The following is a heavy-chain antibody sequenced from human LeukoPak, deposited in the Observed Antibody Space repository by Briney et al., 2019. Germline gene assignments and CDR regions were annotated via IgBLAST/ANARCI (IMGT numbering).Heavy chain of an antibody. D-gene: IGHD3-3*02. CDR3: ARGGSFGLKANLDF. CDR1: GYTFTDFD. J-gene: IGHJ4*02. V-gene: IGHV1-8*02. Sequence: ASVKVSCKASGYTFTDFDINGVRQAPGQGLEWVGWMNPNAGNTRYAQNFQGRVTMTRTTSITTAYMELSSLGSEDSAVYYCARGGSFGLKANLDFWGQGTLVTVSS. CDR2: MNPNAGNT.